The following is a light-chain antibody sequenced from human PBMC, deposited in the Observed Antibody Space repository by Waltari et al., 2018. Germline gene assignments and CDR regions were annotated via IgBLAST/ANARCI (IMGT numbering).Light chain of an antibody. CDR2: KVS. CDR1: QSLVHSNGNIY. J-gene: IGKJ4*01. Sequence: VITQSPPPLPVTPGQRPAIPSRPTQSLVHSNGNIYLNWFQQRPGQSPRRLIYKVSNRDSGVPDRVSGSGSGTDFTLKISRVEAEDVGVYYCMQGTHWPHTFGGGTKLESK. CDR3: MQGTHWPHT. V-gene: IGKV2-30*02.